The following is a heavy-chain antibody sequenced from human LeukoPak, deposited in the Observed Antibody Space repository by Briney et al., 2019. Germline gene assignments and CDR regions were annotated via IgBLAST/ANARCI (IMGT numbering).Heavy chain of an antibody. Sequence: ASVKVSCKASGYTFTDFDINWLRQAPGQGLVWMVWMNPKSGNTLYAQNFQGRVTMTRDTSINTAYMELSSLSFDDTAVYYCARGLGDYYDKSYFDFWGQGSPVIVSS. D-gene: IGHD3-22*01. CDR1: GYTFTDFD. V-gene: IGHV1-8*02. CDR2: MNPKSGNT. CDR3: ARGLGDYYDKSYFDF. J-gene: IGHJ4*02.